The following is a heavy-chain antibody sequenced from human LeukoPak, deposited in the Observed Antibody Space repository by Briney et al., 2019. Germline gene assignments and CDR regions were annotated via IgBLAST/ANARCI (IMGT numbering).Heavy chain of an antibody. Sequence: GGSLRLSCAASGFTFDDYAMHWVRQAPGKGLEWVSLISGEGGSTYYADSVKGRFTISRDNSKNSLYLQMNSLRTEDTALYYCAKDWGAYYDSSGFYSGDFDYWGQGTPVTVSS. J-gene: IGHJ4*02. D-gene: IGHD3-22*01. CDR2: ISGEGGST. V-gene: IGHV3-43*02. CDR1: GFTFDDYA. CDR3: AKDWGAYYDSSGFYSGDFDY.